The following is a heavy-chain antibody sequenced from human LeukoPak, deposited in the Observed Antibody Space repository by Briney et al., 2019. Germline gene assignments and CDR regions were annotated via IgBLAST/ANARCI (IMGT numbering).Heavy chain of an antibody. Sequence: GASVKASCKASGYTFTGYYMHWVRQAPGQGLEWMGWINPNSGGTNYAQKFQGRVTMTRDTSISTAYMELSRLRSDDTAVYYCAREGYCSSTSCPDAFDIWGQGTMVTVSS. CDR3: AREGYCSSTSCPDAFDI. J-gene: IGHJ3*02. CDR1: GYTFTGYY. D-gene: IGHD2-2*01. V-gene: IGHV1-2*02. CDR2: INPNSGGT.